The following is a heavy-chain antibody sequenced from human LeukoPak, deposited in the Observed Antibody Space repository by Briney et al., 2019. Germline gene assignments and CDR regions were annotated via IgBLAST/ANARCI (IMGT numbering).Heavy chain of an antibody. CDR2: INQDGSEN. D-gene: IGHD5-18*01. V-gene: IGHV3-7*05. CDR1: GFTFSKTW. J-gene: IGHJ4*02. CDR3: ARVDTVMAYYFNL. Sequence: GGSLRLSCAASGFTFSKTWMSWVRQAPGKGLEWVANINQDGSENNFVDSVKGRFTISRDTAKNSLYLQMNSLRNEDTAVYYCARVDTVMAYYFNLWGQGTLVTVSS.